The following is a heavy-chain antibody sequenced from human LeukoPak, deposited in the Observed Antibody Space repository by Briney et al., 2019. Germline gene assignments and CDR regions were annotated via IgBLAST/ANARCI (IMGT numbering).Heavy chain of an antibody. Sequence: ETLSLTCTVSGDSISSSNYYWGWIRQPPGKGLEWIGSIYYSGSTYYHQSLTRRVTISVDTSKHQFSLKLSSVTAADTAVYYCARVGDYYDSSGYYRGDAFDIWGRGTMVTVSS. D-gene: IGHD3-22*01. J-gene: IGHJ3*02. CDR3: ARVGDYYDSSGYYRGDAFDI. CDR2: IYYSGST. V-gene: IGHV4-39*07. CDR1: GDSISSSNYY.